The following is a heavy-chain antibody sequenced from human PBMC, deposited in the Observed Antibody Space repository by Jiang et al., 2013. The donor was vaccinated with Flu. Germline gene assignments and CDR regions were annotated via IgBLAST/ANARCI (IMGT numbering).Heavy chain of an antibody. V-gene: IGHV4-4*02. Sequence: GPGLVKPSGTLSLTCAVSGGSISSSNWWSWVRQPPGKGLEWIGEIYHSGSTNYNPSLKSRVTISVDKSKNQFSLKLSSVTAADTAVYYCARDSYDFWSGRAVRAGWFDPWGQGTLVTVSS. CDR3: ARDSYDFWSGRAVRAGWFDP. CDR2: IYHSGST. D-gene: IGHD3-3*01. J-gene: IGHJ5*02. CDR1: GGSISSSNW.